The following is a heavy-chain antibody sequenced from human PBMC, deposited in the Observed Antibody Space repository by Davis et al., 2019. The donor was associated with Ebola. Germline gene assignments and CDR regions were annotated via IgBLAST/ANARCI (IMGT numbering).Heavy chain of an antibody. CDR1: GGSISSGGYY. Sequence: LRLSCTVSGGSISSGGYYWSWIRQHPGKGLEWIGYIYYSGSTYYNPSLKSRVTISVDTSKNQFSLKLSSVTAADTAVYYCARGCSSTSCYTYYYYGMDVWGQGTTVTVSS. CDR3: ARGCSSTSCYTYYYYGMDV. J-gene: IGHJ6*02. D-gene: IGHD2-2*02. CDR2: IYYSGST. V-gene: IGHV4-31*03.